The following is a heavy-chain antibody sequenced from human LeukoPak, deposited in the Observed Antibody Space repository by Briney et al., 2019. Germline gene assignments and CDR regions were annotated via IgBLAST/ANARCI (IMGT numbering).Heavy chain of an antibody. CDR2: IYYSGST. V-gene: IGHV4-31*03. Sequence: SQTLSLTCTVSGGSISSGGYYWSWIRQHPGKGLEWIGYIYYSGSTYYNPSLKSRVTISVDTSKNQFSLKLSSVTAADTAVYYCARDPELAWGAFDIWGQGTMVTVSS. CDR3: ARDPELAWGAFDI. D-gene: IGHD7-27*01. CDR1: GGSISSGGYY. J-gene: IGHJ3*02.